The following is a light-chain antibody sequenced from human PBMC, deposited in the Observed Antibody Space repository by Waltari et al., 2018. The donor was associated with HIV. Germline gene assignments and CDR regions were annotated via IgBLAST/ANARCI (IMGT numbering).Light chain of an antibody. Sequence: QSVLTQPPSASGTPGQRFTISCSGSSSNIGSYTVNWYQQIPGTAPKLLIFSNNYRPSGVPDRFSGSKSGTSASLAISGLHSDDEADYFCAAWEDSLNGPIWVFGGGTKLTVL. CDR3: AAWEDSLNGPIWV. J-gene: IGLJ3*02. CDR1: SSNIGSYT. CDR2: SNN. V-gene: IGLV1-44*01.